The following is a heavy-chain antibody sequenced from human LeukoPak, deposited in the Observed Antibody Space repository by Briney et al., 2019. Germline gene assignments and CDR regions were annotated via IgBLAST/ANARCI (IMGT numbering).Heavy chain of an antibody. Sequence: GGSLRLSCAASGFTFSTYAMSWVRQAPGKGLEWVSGISGRGVTTYYAGAVKGRFTISRDNSKNMLYLQMNSLRAEDTAVYYCAKDRRDAYTGDAFDIWGQGTMVTVSS. D-gene: IGHD5-24*01. CDR2: ISGRGVTT. CDR3: AKDRRDAYTGDAFDI. V-gene: IGHV3-23*01. J-gene: IGHJ3*02. CDR1: GFTFSTYA.